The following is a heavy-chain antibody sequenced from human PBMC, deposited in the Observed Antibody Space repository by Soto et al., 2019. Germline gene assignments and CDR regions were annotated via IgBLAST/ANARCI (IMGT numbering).Heavy chain of an antibody. Sequence: GESLKISCKGSGYNFITDWISWVRQMPGKGLEWMGRIDPTDSYTKYSPSFEGNVTISAEKSISTAYLPWSSLKASDSAVYYCARLSRATFALDVWGQGTTVTVSS. CDR1: GYNFITDW. J-gene: IGHJ6*02. V-gene: IGHV5-10-1*01. CDR2: IDPTDSYT. D-gene: IGHD3-16*01. CDR3: ARLSRATFALDV.